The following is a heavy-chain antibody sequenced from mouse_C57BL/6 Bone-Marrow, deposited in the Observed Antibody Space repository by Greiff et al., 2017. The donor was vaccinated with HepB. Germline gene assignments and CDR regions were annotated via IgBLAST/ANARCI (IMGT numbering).Heavy chain of an antibody. V-gene: IGHV1-81*01. CDR3: ARRRGSLGFAY. Sequence: LVESGAELARPGASVKLSCKASGYTFTSYGISWVKQRTGQGLEWIGEIYPRSGNTYYNEKFKGKATLTADKSSSTAYMELRSLTSEDSAVYFCARRRGSLGFAYWGQGTLVTVSA. CDR1: GYTFTSYG. CDR2: IYPRSGNT. D-gene: IGHD1-1*01. J-gene: IGHJ3*01.